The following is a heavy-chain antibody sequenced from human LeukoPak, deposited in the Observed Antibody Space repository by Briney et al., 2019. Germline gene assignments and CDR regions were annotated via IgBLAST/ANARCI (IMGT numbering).Heavy chain of an antibody. CDR3: ARDRFYDNSGFRRLDF. V-gene: IGHV4-59*01. D-gene: IGHD3-22*01. Sequence: TSETLSLTCNVSGGPISDFDLSWIRQPPGKGPEWIGYTYFRGTTNYNPSFKSRVTISVDSSKNQFSLRLSSVTAADTAVYYCARDRFYDNSGFRRLDFWGQGVLVTVSS. CDR2: TYFRGTT. J-gene: IGHJ4*02. CDR1: GGPISDFD.